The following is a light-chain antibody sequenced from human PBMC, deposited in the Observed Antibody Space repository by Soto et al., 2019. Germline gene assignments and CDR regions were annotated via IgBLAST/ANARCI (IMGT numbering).Light chain of an antibody. CDR1: SSTVGGFNV. CDR2: EGI. CDR3: CSYVGATNYV. Sequence: QSVLTQPASVSGSPGQSITISCTGTSSTVGGFNVVSWYQQHPGKAPKVIIYEGIKRPSGVSNRFSGSNSGSTASLTISGLQAEDEADYYCCSYVGATNYVFGTGTKGTVL. J-gene: IGLJ1*01. V-gene: IGLV2-23*01.